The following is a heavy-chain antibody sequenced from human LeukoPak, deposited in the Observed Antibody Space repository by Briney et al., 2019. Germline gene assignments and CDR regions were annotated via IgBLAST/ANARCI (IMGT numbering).Heavy chain of an antibody. V-gene: IGHV3-64D*06. Sequence: PGGSLRLSCSASGFTFSSYAMHWVRQAPGKGLEYVSAISSNGGSTYYADSVKGRFTISRDNSKNTLYLQMSSLRAEDTAVYYCVKVGLLWFGESSWAFDIWGQGTMVTVSS. D-gene: IGHD3-10*01. CDR1: GFTFSSYA. CDR2: ISSNGGST. J-gene: IGHJ3*02. CDR3: VKVGLLWFGESSWAFDI.